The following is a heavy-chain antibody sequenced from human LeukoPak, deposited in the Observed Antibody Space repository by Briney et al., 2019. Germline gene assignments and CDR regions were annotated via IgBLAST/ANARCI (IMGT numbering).Heavy chain of an antibody. V-gene: IGHV3-66*01. CDR2: IFSSGST. Sequence: GGALRLSCAAFGFTFSSNYMSWGRQAPGKGVEWVSVIFSSGSTYYAYSVKCRFTISRDNSKNPLHLQMNSLRAEDTAVYYCTKVSGTYFAGGYHFDYWGQGTLVTVSS. D-gene: IGHD1-26*01. CDR1: GFTFSSNY. CDR3: TKVSGTYFAGGYHFDY. J-gene: IGHJ4*02.